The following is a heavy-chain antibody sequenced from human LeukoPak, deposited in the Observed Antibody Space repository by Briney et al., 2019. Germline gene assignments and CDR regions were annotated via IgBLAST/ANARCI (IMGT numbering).Heavy chain of an antibody. CDR3: VKDCRIEPSGIWFDP. V-gene: IGHV3-64D*06. J-gene: IGHJ5*02. CDR2: INKNGGST. Sequence: GGSLRLSCSAYNFTFSNYAMHWVRQAPGKGLEYVSGINKNGGSTFLVDSVKGRFTISRDNSKYTLYLQMNSLRAEGTAIYYCVKDCRIEPSGIWFDPWGQGTLVTVSS. D-gene: IGHD6-13*01. CDR1: NFTFSNYA.